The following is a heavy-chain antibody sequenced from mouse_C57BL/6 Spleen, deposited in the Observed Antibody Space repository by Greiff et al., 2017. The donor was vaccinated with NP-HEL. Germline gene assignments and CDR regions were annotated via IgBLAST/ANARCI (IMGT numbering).Heavy chain of an antibody. Sequence: VQLQQSGPELVKPGASVKISCKASGYSFTGYYMNWVKQSPEKSLEWIGEINPSTGGTTYNQKFKAKATLTVDKSSSTAYIQLKSLTSEDSAVYYCAKEGDYAMDYWGQGTSVTVSS. V-gene: IGHV1-42*01. CDR3: AKEGDYAMDY. CDR2: INPSTGGT. J-gene: IGHJ4*01. CDR1: GYSFTGYY.